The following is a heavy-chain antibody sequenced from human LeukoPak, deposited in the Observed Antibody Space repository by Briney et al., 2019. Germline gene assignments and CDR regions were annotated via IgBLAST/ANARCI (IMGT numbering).Heavy chain of an antibody. Sequence: PSQTLSLTCTVSGGSISSGDYYWSWIRQPPGKGLEWIGYIYYSGSTNYNPSLKSRVTISVDKSKNQFSLKLSSVTAADTAVYYCARDLVGATSGDVSWGQGTLVTVSS. CDR2: IYYSGST. D-gene: IGHD1-26*01. CDR3: ARDLVGATSGDVS. CDR1: GGSISSGDYY. J-gene: IGHJ4*02. V-gene: IGHV4-30-4*01.